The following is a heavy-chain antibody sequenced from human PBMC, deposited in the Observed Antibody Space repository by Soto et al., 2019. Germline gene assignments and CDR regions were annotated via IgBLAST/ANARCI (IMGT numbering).Heavy chain of an antibody. CDR3: ARDFWSGYYEDWFDP. J-gene: IGHJ5*02. V-gene: IGHV4-4*07. CDR2: IYTSGST. CDR1: GGSISSYY. Sequence: KPSETLSLTCTVSGGSISSYYWSWIRQPAGKGLEWIGRIYTSGSTNYNPSLKSRVTMSVDTSKNQFSLKLSSVTAADTAVYYCARDFWSGYYEDWFDPWGQGTLVTVSS. D-gene: IGHD3-3*01.